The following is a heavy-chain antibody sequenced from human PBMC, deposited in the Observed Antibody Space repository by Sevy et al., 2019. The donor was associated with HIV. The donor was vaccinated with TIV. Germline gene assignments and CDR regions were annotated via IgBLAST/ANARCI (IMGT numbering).Heavy chain of an antibody. CDR3: AKGGSGWNYYFDY. J-gene: IGHJ4*02. CDR1: GFTFDDYA. Sequence: GGSLRLSCAASGFTFDDYAMHWVRQAPGKGLEWVSLISWDGGSTYYADSVKGRFTNSRDNSKNSLYLQMNSLRAEDTALYYCAKGGSGWNYYFDYWGQGTLVTVSS. V-gene: IGHV3-43D*03. D-gene: IGHD6-19*01. CDR2: ISWDGGST.